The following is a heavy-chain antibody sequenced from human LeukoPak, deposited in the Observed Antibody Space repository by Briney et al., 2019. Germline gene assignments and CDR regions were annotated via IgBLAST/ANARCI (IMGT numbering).Heavy chain of an antibody. CDR1: GGSFSSYY. Sequence: SETLSLPCAAYGGSFSSYYWSWIRQPPGKGLEWIGYIFYSGSTNYCPSLKSRVTITVDTYKKQFSLRLSSMTAADTAVYYCSRDPGATTIPHRPYAKDVWGQGATVTVSP. CDR2: IFYSGST. J-gene: IGHJ6*01. D-gene: IGHD1/OR15-1a*01. V-gene: IGHV4-59*01. CDR3: SRDPGATTIPHRPYAKDV.